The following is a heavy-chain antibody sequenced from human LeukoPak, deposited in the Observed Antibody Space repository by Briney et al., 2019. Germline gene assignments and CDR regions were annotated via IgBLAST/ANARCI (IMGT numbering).Heavy chain of an antibody. Sequence: SVKVSCTASGGTFSSYAISWVRQAPGQGLEWMGGIITIFGTANYAQKFQGRVTITADESTSTAYMELSSLRSEDTAVYYCASGPGTPKGIDYWGQGSLVTVSS. J-gene: IGHJ4*02. V-gene: IGHV1-69*13. CDR3: ASGPGTPKGIDY. CDR2: IITIFGTA. CDR1: GGTFSSYA. D-gene: IGHD1-26*01.